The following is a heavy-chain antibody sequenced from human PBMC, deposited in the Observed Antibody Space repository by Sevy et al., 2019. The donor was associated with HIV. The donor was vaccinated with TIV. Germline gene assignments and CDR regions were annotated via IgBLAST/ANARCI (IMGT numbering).Heavy chain of an antibody. V-gene: IGHV4-34*01. D-gene: IGHD3-3*01. J-gene: IGHJ5*02. Sequence: SETLSLTCTVYGGSFNGYYWNWIRQPPGKGLEWIGEVNSSGSTNYDPSLKSRVTISVDTSKNRFSVHVNSVTAADTAMYYCARSKLGGNNDFWRGYSQVSLSWFDPWGQGTLVTVSS. CDR3: ARSKLGGNNDFWRGYSQVSLSWFDP. CDR1: GGSFNGYY. CDR2: VNSSGST.